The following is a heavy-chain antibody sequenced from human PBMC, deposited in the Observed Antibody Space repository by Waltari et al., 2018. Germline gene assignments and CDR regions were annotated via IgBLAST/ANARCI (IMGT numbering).Heavy chain of an antibody. J-gene: IGHJ5*02. V-gene: IGHV4-39*07. CDR3: ARDIVIMENWFDP. CDR1: GGSVSHNTYY. CDR2: IYDSRST. D-gene: IGHD1-26*01. Sequence: QLQESGPGLVKPSETLSLTCTVSGGSVSHNTYYWGWIRQPPGKGLEWIGSIYDSRSTYYNPSLGSRVTITVDTSKNQFSLKLTSVTAADTAVYYCARDIVIMENWFDPWGQGTLVTVSS.